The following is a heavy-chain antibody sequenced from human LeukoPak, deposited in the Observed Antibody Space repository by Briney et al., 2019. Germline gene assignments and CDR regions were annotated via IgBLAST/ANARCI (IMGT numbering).Heavy chain of an antibody. D-gene: IGHD3-10*01. CDR2: ISGSGGST. CDR1: GFTFSSYA. J-gene: IGHJ5*02. Sequence: GGSLRLSCAASGFTFSSYAMSWVRQAPGKGLEWVSAISGSGGSTYYADSVKGRFTISRDNSKNTLYLQMNSLRAEDTAVYYCAKSDNYYGSGSYSRWYNWFDPWGQGTLVTVSS. V-gene: IGHV3-23*01. CDR3: AKSDNYYGSGSYSRWYNWFDP.